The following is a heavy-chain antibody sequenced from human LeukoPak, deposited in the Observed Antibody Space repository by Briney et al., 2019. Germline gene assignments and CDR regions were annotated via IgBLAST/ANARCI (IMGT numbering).Heavy chain of an antibody. CDR2: IYHSGST. V-gene: IGHV4-38-2*02. J-gene: IGHJ4*02. CDR3: ASGPPYYDFWSGYPYYFDY. CDR1: GYSISSGYY. D-gene: IGHD3-3*01. Sequence: SETLSLTCTVSGYSISSGYYWGWIRQPPGKGLEWIGSIYHSGSTYYNPSLKSRVTISVDTSKNQFSLKLSSVTAADTAVYYCASGPPYYDFWSGYPYYFDYWGQGTLVTVSS.